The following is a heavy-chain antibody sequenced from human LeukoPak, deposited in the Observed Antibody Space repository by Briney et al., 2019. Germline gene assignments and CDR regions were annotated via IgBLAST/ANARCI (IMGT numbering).Heavy chain of an antibody. V-gene: IGHV3-23*01. D-gene: IGHD5-12*01. CDR1: GFTFSSYA. CDR3: AKAVVDIVARHYFDY. J-gene: IGHJ4*02. Sequence: PGGSLRLSCAASGFTFSSYAMSWVRQAPGKGLEWVSAISGSGGSTYYADSVKGRFTISRDNSKNTLYLQMNSLRAEDTAVYYCAKAVVDIVARHYFDYWGQGTLVTVSS. CDR2: ISGSGGST.